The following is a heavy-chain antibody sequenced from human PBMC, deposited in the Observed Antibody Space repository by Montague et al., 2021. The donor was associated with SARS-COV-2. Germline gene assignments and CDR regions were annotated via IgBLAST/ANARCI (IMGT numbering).Heavy chain of an antibody. CDR3: VRDFPTIGSYGMDV. D-gene: IGHD5-24*01. CDR2: IYTSGRT. V-gene: IGHV4-61*02. Sequence: TLSLTCAGYGASITIGTHYWSWIRQPAGKGLEWIGRIYTSGRTNYNPSLRGRVAISMDTSLNQFSLNLDSVTAADTGVYYCVRDFPTIGSYGMDVWGQGATVTVSS. J-gene: IGHJ6*02. CDR1: GASITIGTHY.